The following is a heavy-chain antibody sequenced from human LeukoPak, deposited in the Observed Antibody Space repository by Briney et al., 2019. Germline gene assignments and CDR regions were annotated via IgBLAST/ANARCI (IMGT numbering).Heavy chain of an antibody. CDR1: GFTFSSYG. D-gene: IGHD2-15*01. CDR3: AKEGDIDEGVVYYFDY. CDR2: ISGSGGST. J-gene: IGHJ4*02. V-gene: IGHV3-23*01. Sequence: AGGSLRLSCAASGFTFSSYGMSWVRQAQGKGLEWVSAISGSGGSTYYADSVKGRFTISRDNSKNTLYLQMNSLRAEDTAVYYCAKEGDIDEGVVYYFDYWGQGTLVTVSS.